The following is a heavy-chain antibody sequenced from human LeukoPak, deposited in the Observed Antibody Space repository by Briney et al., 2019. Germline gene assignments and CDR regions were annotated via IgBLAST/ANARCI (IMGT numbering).Heavy chain of an antibody. CDR1: GFTLSSYW. CDR3: ARNYGGNAGNYYYYYMDA. Sequence: GGSLRLSCAASGFTLSSYWMSWVRQAPGKGLEWVANIKEDGGEKYYADSVKGRFTISRDNAKNSLYLQMNSLRAEDTAVYYCARNYGGNAGNYYYYYMDAWGKGTTVTISS. V-gene: IGHV3-7*01. CDR2: IKEDGGEK. J-gene: IGHJ6*03. D-gene: IGHD4-23*01.